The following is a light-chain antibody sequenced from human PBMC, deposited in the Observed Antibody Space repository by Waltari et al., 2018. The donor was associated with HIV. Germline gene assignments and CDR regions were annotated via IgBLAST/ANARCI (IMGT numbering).Light chain of an antibody. CDR3: AAWDDRLSVV. CDR1: SSRIDLNT. CDR2: NNN. V-gene: IGLV1-44*01. Sequence: QSVLTQPPSASGTPGPRVTISCSGTSSRIDLNTVTWYQPRPGTAPNLLIYNNNQRPSGVPDRFSGSKSGTSASLAISGLQSEDEADYFCAAWDDRLSVVFGGGTKLTVL. J-gene: IGLJ3*02.